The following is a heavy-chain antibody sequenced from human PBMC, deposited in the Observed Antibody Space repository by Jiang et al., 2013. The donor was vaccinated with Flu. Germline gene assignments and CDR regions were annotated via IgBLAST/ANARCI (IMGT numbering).Heavy chain of an antibody. D-gene: IGHD1-26*01. Sequence: SGAEVKKPGASVKVSCKASGYTFTSYGISWVRQAPGQGLEWMGWISAYNGNTNYAQKLQGGVTMTTDTSTSTAYMELRSLRSDDTAVYYCARGAPDAPYSGSYYSAYGMDVWGQGTTVTVSS. CDR2: ISAYNGNT. CDR3: ARGAPDAPYSGSYYSAYGMDV. J-gene: IGHJ6*02. CDR1: GYTFTSYG. V-gene: IGHV1-18*01.